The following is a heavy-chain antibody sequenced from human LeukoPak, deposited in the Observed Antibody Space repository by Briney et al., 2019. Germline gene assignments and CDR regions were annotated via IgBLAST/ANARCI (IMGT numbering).Heavy chain of an antibody. CDR1: GFTFSDYY. Sequence: GGSLRLSCAASGFTFSDYYMSWIRQAPGKGLEWLSYISSSSNTVYYSDSVKGRFTISRDNAKNSLYLQMNSLRAEDTAVYYCARDLGGLTDYWGQGTLVTVSS. J-gene: IGHJ4*02. CDR2: ISSSSNTV. D-gene: IGHD3-10*01. V-gene: IGHV3-11*01. CDR3: ARDLGGLTDY.